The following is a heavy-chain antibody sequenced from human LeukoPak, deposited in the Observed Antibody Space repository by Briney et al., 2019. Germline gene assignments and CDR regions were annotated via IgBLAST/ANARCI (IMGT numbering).Heavy chain of an antibody. D-gene: IGHD3-22*01. CDR2: NYYSGST. J-gene: IGHJ4*02. Sequence: SETLSLTCTVSGGSISSYYWSWIRQPPGKGLEWIGYNYYSGSTNYNPSLKSRVTISVDTSKNQFSLKLSPVTAADTAVYYCARHLRGYYDSSGYQPFFDYWGQGTLVTVSS. V-gene: IGHV4-59*01. CDR1: GGSISSYY. CDR3: ARHLRGYYDSSGYQPFFDY.